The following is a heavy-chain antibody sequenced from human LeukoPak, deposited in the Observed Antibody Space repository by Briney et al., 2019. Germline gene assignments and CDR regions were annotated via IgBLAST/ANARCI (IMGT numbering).Heavy chain of an antibody. D-gene: IGHD4-23*01. CDR2: VYYNYIYYSGST. J-gene: IGHJ3*01. Sequence: PSETLSLTCSVSFGSIRGYDWTCIRQPPGKGLEWIGYVYYNYIYYSGSTNYNPSLKSRVTISVDTSKNQFSLNLSSVTAADTGPRYSARPCFGGKSGVFCLWGQGTMVTVSS. CDR1: FGSIRGYD. V-gene: IGHV4-59*01. CDR3: ARPCFGGKSGVFCL.